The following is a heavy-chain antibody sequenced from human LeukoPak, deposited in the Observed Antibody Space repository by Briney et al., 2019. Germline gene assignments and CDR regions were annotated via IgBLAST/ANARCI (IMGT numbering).Heavy chain of an antibody. CDR2: ISGSGGST. CDR1: GFTLSSYA. CDR3: ARGEGSSGWYYYYYMDV. V-gene: IGHV3-23*01. Sequence: GGSLRLSCAASGFTLSSYAMSWVRQAPGKGLEWVSAISGSGGSTYYADSVKGRFTISRDNSKNTLYLQMNSLRAEDTAVYYCARGEGSSGWYYYYYMDVWGKGTTVTISS. J-gene: IGHJ6*03. D-gene: IGHD6-19*01.